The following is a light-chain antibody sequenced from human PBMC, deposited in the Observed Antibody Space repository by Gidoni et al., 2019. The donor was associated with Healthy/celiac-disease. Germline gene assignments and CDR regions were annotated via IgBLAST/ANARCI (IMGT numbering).Light chain of an antibody. CDR3: QQGSNWPPA. CDR1: QSVRSY. CDR2: DAS. Sequence: EIVLTQYPATLSLSPGERATLSCRASQSVRSYLAWYQQKPGQAPRLLIYDASNRATGIPARFSGSGSGTDFTLTISSLEPEDFAIYYCQQGSNWPPAFGQGTKVEVK. J-gene: IGKJ1*01. V-gene: IGKV3-11*01.